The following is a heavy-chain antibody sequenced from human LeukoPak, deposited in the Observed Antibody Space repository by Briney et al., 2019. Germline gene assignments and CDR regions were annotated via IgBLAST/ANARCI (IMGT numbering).Heavy chain of an antibody. J-gene: IGHJ4*02. CDR1: GYTFTDYY. CDR3: ATGRSKYYYDSSGYYR. D-gene: IGHD3-22*01. CDR2: VDPEDGET. Sequence: ASVKVSCKVFGYTFTDYYMHWVQQAPGKGLEWMGLVDPEDGETIYAEKFQGRVTITADTSTDTAYMELSSLRSEDTAVYYCATGRSKYYYDSSGYYRWGQGTLVTVSS. V-gene: IGHV1-69-2*01.